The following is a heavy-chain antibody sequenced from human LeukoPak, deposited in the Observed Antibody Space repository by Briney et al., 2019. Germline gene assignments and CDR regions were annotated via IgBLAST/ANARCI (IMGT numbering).Heavy chain of an antibody. D-gene: IGHD6-6*01. J-gene: IGHJ5*01. CDR1: GFTFSDSY. V-gene: IGHV3-11*04. CDR2: ISGSGHDI. CDR3: TRDPRHFDS. Sequence: GGSLRLSCAASGFTFSDSYMTWVRQAPGKGVEWVAYISGSGHDINYSDTVKGRFTISRDNAKNSLYLQMSSLRVEDTAVYYCTRDPRHFDSCGQGTLVTVSS.